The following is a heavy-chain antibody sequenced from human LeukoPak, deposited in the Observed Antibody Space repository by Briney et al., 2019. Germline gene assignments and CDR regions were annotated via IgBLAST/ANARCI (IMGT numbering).Heavy chain of an antibody. D-gene: IGHD3-10*01. CDR3: AITYYYGSGSYQRDY. V-gene: IGHV4-34*01. J-gene: IGHJ4*02. CDR2: INHSGST. CDR1: GGSFSGYY. Sequence: PSETLSLTCAVCGGSFSGYYWSWIRQPPGKGLEWIGEINHSGSTNYNPSLKSRVTISVDTSKNQFSLKLSSVTAADTAVYYCAITYYYGSGSYQRDYWGQGTLVTVSS.